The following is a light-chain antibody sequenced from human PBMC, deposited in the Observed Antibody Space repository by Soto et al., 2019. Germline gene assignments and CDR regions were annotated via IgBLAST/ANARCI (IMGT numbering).Light chain of an antibody. CDR2: EVS. CDR3: SSYTSSSTLV. Sequence: QSVLTQPSAVSGSPGQSITISCTGTSSDVGTYNSVSWYQQHSGKAPKLMIYEVSNRPSGVSNRFSGSKSGNTASLTISGLQDEDEADYYCSSYTSSSTLVFGTGTKLTVL. J-gene: IGLJ1*01. CDR1: SSDVGTYNS. V-gene: IGLV2-14*01.